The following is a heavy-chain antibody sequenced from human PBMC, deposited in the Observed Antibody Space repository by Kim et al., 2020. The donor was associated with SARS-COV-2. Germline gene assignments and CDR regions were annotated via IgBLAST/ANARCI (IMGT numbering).Heavy chain of an antibody. CDR3: ARLQSSSWYASE. Sequence: SETLSLTCAVYGGSFSGYYWSWIRQPPGKGLEWIGEINHSGSTNYNPSLKSRVTISVDTSKNQFSLKLSSVTAADTAVYYCARLQSSSWYASEWGQGTLVTVSS. CDR2: INHSGST. CDR1: GGSFSGYY. D-gene: IGHD6-13*01. V-gene: IGHV4-34*01. J-gene: IGHJ4*02.